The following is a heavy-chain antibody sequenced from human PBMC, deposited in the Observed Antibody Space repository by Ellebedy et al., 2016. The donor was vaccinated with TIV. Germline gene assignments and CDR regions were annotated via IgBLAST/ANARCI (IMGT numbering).Heavy chain of an antibody. CDR1: GFPFKNYW. CDR3: ATDSWCALDM. CDR2: IDLNGSST. V-gene: IGHV3-74*03. Sequence: PGGSLRLSCATSGFPFKNYWMHWVRQAPGKGLMWVSRIDLNGSSTTYADSVKGRFTISRDNTKTTVYLQMNNLRAEDTAVYYCATDSWCALDMWGQGTTVTVAS. D-gene: IGHD2-15*01. J-gene: IGHJ3*02.